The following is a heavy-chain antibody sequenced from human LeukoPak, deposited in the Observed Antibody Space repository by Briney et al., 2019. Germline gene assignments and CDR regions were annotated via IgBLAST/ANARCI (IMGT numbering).Heavy chain of an antibody. Sequence: ASVKVSCKASGYTFTSYGISWVRQAPGQGLEWMGWISAYNGNTNYAQKLQGRVTMTTDTSTSTAYMELRSLRSDDTAVYYCAKGPRYFSNAGYYFDYWGQGTLVTVSS. D-gene: IGHD5-18*01. CDR2: ISAYNGNT. J-gene: IGHJ4*02. V-gene: IGHV1-18*01. CDR1: GYTFTSYG. CDR3: AKGPRYFSNAGYYFDY.